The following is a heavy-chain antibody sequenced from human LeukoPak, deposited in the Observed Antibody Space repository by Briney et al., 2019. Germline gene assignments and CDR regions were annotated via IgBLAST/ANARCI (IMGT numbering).Heavy chain of an antibody. Sequence: PSETLSLTCTVSGGSIGTYYWSWIRQPPGKGLEWIGEINHSGSTNYNPSLKSRVTISVDTSKNQFSLKLSSVTAADTAVYYCARLTRYYGSGRAIRPYYYYMDVWGKGTTVTISS. D-gene: IGHD3-10*01. CDR2: INHSGST. CDR1: GGSIGTYY. J-gene: IGHJ6*03. V-gene: IGHV4-34*01. CDR3: ARLTRYYGSGRAIRPYYYYMDV.